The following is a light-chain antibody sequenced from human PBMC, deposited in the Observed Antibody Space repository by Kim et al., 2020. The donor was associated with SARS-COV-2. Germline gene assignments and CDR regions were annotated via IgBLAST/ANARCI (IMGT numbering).Light chain of an antibody. J-gene: IGLJ3*02. CDR1: SSNIGSNC. Sequence: ELTQPPSASGTPGQRVTISCSGSSSNIGSNCVYWYQQLPGTAPKLLIYRNNQRPSGVPERFSGSKSGTSASLAISGVRSEDEADYYCAAWDDSLSGWVFGGGTQLTVL. CDR2: RNN. CDR3: AAWDDSLSGWV. V-gene: IGLV1-47*01.